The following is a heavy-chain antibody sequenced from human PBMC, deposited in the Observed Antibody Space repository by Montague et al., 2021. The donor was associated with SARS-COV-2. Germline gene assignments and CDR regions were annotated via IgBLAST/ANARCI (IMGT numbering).Heavy chain of an antibody. CDR1: GSSISSSSYY. D-gene: IGHD3-3*01. CDR2: IYYSGST. CDR3: ARHSGRDTIFGVVIIPDAFDI. Sequence: SETLSLTCTVSGSSISSSSYYWGWIRQPPGKGLEWIGIIYYSGSTYYNPSLKSRVTISVDTSKNQFSLKMSSVTAADTAVYYCARHSGRDTIFGVVIIPDAFDIWGQGTMVTVSS. J-gene: IGHJ3*02. V-gene: IGHV4-39*01.